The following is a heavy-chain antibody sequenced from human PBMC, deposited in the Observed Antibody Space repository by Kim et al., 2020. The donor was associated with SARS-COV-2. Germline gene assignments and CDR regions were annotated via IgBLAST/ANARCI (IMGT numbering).Heavy chain of an antibody. J-gene: IGHJ4*02. Sequence: GGSLRLSCAASGFTFSSYWMSWVRQAPGKGLEWVANIMQDGSEKYYVYSVRGRFTISRDNAKNSLYLQMNSLRAEDTAVYYCARGRKGHNYGYGPSRDSALHDYWGQGTLVTVSS. D-gene: IGHD3-16*01. V-gene: IGHV3-7*01. CDR3: ARGRKGHNYGYGPSRDSALHDY. CDR1: GFTFSSYW. CDR2: IMQDGSEK.